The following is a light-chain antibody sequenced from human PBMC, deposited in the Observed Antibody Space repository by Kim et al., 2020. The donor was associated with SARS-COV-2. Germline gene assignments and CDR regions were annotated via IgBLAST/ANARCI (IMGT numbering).Light chain of an antibody. Sequence: GQRVTFSCSGSSSNIGSNTVNWYQQLPGTAPKLLFFSNNQRPSGVPDRFSGSKSGTSASLAISGLQSEDEADYYCAAWDDSLNGVVFGGGTQLTVL. CDR3: AAWDDSLNGVV. CDR1: SSNIGSNT. CDR2: SNN. V-gene: IGLV1-44*01. J-gene: IGLJ2*01.